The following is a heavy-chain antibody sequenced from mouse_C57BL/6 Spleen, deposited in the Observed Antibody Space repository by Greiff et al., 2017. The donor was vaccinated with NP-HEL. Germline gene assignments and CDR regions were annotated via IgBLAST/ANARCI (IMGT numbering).Heavy chain of an antibody. D-gene: IGHD6-2*01. Sequence: EVKLMESGPELVKPGASVKMSCKASGYTFTDYNMHWVKQSHGKSLEWIGYINPNNGGTSYNQKFKGKATLTVNKSSSTAYMELRSLTSEDSAVYYCASSPWFAYWGQGTLVTVSA. V-gene: IGHV1-22*01. CDR2: INPNNGGT. CDR1: GYTFTDYN. CDR3: ASSPWFAY. J-gene: IGHJ3*01.